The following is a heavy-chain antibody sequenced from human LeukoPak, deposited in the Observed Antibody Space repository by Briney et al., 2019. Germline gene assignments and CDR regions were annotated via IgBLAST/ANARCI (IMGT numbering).Heavy chain of an antibody. CDR1: GGSISSSNW. V-gene: IGHV4-4*02. Sequence: LSGTLSLTCAVSGGSISSSNWWSWVRQPPGKGLEWIGEVYHSGSTNYNPSLKSRVTISVDKSKNQFSLKLSSVTAADTAVYYCARDIAAAGNWFDPWGQGTLVTVSS. CDR3: ARDIAAAGNWFDP. CDR2: VYHSGST. J-gene: IGHJ5*02. D-gene: IGHD6-13*01.